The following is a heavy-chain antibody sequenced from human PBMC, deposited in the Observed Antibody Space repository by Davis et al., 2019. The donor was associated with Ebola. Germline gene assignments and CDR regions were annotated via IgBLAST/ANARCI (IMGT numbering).Heavy chain of an antibody. CDR1: GFTFSSYS. J-gene: IGHJ3*02. V-gene: IGHV3-21*01. CDR3: AREGANWNDDDAFDI. Sequence: PGGSLRLSCAASGFTFSSYSMNWVRQAPGKGLEWVSSISSSSSYIYYADSVKGRFTISRDNAKNSLYLQMNSLRAEDTAVYYCAREGANWNDDDAFDIWGQGTMVTVSS. D-gene: IGHD1-1*01. CDR2: ISSSSSYI.